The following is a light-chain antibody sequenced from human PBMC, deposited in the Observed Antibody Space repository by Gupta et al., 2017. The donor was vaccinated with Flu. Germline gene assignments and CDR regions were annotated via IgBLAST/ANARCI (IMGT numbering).Light chain of an antibody. CDR2: EDT. J-gene: IGLJ3*02. V-gene: IGLV3-21*02. Sequence: SYVLSQPPAASVAPGPTARVTCGGNNIGRKTVHWYQQKPGTAPVLVVCEDTDRPSGIPERFSGSNSGNTATLTISRVEAGDEADYYCAAWDSSRDHWVFGGGTKLTVL. CDR3: AAWDSSRDHWV. CDR1: NIGRKT.